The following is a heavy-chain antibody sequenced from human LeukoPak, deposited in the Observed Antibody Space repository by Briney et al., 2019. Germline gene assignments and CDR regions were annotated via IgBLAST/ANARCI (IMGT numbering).Heavy chain of an antibody. CDR1: GFTFSSYS. Sequence: GGSLRLSCAASGFTFSSYSMNWVRQAPGKGLEWVSSISSSSSSYIYYADSVKGRFTISRDNAKNSLYLQMNSLRAEDTAVYYCARTLEVGAHYYYYYMDVWGKGTTVTVSS. J-gene: IGHJ6*03. CDR2: ISSSSSSYI. V-gene: IGHV3-21*01. CDR3: ARTLEVGAHYYYYYMDV. D-gene: IGHD1-26*01.